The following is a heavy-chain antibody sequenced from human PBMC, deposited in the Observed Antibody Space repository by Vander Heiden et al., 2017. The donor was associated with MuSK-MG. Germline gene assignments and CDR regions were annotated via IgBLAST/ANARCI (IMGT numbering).Heavy chain of an antibody. J-gene: IGHJ4*02. CDR3: ARAYDFWSGPTYYFDY. CDR2: ISSSSSYI. V-gene: IGHV3-21*01. CDR1: GFTFSSYS. Sequence: EVQLVESGGGLVKPGGSLRLSCAASGFTFSSYSMNWVRQAPGKGLEWVSSISSSSSYIYYADSVNGRFTISRDNAKNSLYLKMNSIRPEQPAVYYCARAYDFWSGPTYYFDYWGQGTLVTVSS. D-gene: IGHD3-3*01.